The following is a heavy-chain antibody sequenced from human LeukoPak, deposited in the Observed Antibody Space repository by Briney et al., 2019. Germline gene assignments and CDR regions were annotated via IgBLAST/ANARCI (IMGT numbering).Heavy chain of an antibody. Sequence: PGGSLRLSCAASGFTFSSYGMHWVRQAQGKGLEWVAVISYDGSNKYYADSVKGRFTISRDNSKNTLYLQMNSLRAEDTAVYYCAKDEPYSSSSTDWGQGTLVTVSS. D-gene: IGHD6-6*01. CDR3: AKDEPYSSSSTD. CDR1: GFTFSSYG. V-gene: IGHV3-30*18. J-gene: IGHJ4*02. CDR2: ISYDGSNK.